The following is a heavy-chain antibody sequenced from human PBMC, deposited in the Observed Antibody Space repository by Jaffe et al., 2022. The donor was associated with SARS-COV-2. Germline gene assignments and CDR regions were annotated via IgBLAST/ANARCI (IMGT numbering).Heavy chain of an antibody. CDR2: IKSKTDGGTT. CDR3: TTAIFGVVALAVVPDFDY. J-gene: IGHJ4*02. Sequence: EVQLVESGGGLVKPGGSLRLSCAASGFTFSNAWMSWVRQAPGKGLEWVGRIKSKTDGGTTDYAAPVKGRFTISRDDSKNTLYLQMNSLKTEDTAVYYCTTAIFGVVALAVVPDFDYWGQGTLVTVSS. D-gene: IGHD3-3*01. CDR1: GFTFSNAW. V-gene: IGHV3-15*01.